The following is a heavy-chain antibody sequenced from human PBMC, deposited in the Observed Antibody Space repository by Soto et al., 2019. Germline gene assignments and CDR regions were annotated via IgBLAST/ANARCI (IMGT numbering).Heavy chain of an antibody. CDR3: ARVGPPSPSVIWFFDL. V-gene: IGHV1-69*01. CDR2: VIPMLAAP. Sequence: QGQLVQSGAEVKKPGSSVKVSCKASGGSFRTYAINWVRQAPGQGLEWMGGVIPMLAAPTYAQKFQGRLTITADESTTTVNMELSSLTAEATTVYYCARVGPPSPSVIWFFDLWGRGTLVTVSS. J-gene: IGHJ2*01. CDR1: GGSFRTYA. D-gene: IGHD2-21*01.